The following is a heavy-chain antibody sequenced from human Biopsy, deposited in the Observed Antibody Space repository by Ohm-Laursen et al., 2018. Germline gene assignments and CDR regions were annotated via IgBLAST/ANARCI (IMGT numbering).Heavy chain of an antibody. J-gene: IGHJ6*02. V-gene: IGHV1-18*01. Sequence: ASVKVSCKSSGYTFTSYGIDWVRQAPGQGLEWMGWISTYNGDTNYAQRFQGRVTMTTDTSTSTAYMELRGLTSDDTAVYYCARDDYYYDLDVWGQGTTVTVSS. CDR1: GYTFTSYG. CDR3: ARDDYYYDLDV. CDR2: ISTYNGDT.